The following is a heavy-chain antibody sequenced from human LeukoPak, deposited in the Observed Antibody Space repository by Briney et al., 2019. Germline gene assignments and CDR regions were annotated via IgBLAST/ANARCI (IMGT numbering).Heavy chain of an antibody. CDR3: ARDQTGTYNVDS. Sequence: PGRSLRLSCAASGFIFSYYAMHWVRQAPGEGLEWVAVISYDGSKKCYGDSVKGRFTISRDNSKNTLYLQMNSLRGEDTAVYYCARDQTGTYNVDSWGQGTLVTVSS. J-gene: IGHJ4*02. V-gene: IGHV3-30*04. CDR1: GFIFSYYA. CDR2: ISYDGSKK. D-gene: IGHD1-26*01.